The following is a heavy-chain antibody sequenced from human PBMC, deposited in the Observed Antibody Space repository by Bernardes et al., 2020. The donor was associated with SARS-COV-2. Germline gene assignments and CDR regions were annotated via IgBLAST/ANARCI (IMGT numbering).Heavy chain of an antibody. CDR2: INHSGST. CDR1: GGSFSGSY. J-gene: IGHJ5*02. Sequence: SETLSLTCAVYGGSFSGSYWSWIRQPPGQGLEWIGEINHSGSTNYNPSPKSRVTITVDTSKNQFSLKLSSVTAADTAVYYCARGIVVVPAAIGWFDPWGQGTLVTVAS. CDR3: ARGIVVVPAAIGWFDP. V-gene: IGHV4-34*01. D-gene: IGHD2-2*01.